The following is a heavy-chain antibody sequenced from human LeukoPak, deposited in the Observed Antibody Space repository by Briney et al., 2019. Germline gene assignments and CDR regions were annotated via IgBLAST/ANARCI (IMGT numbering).Heavy chain of an antibody. D-gene: IGHD1-26*01. V-gene: IGHV4-34*01. CDR3: AREHNSGSYFDY. CDR1: GGSFSGYY. Sequence: PSETLSLTCAVYGGSFSGYYWSWIRQPPGKGLEWIGEINHSGSTNYNPSLKSRVTISVDTSKNQFSLKLSSVTAADTAVYYCAREHNSGSYFDYWGQGTLVTVSS. J-gene: IGHJ4*02. CDR2: INHSGST.